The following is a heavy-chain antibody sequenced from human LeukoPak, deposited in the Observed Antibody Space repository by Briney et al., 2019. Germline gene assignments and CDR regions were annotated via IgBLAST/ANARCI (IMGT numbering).Heavy chain of an antibody. CDR2: IKQDGSEK. J-gene: IGHJ6*03. D-gene: IGHD3-3*01. CDR3: ARVMERAYDFWSDDYMDV. Sequence: GGSLRLSCAASEFTFSSYWMSWVRQAPGKGLEWVANIKQDGSEKYYVDSVKGRFTISRDNAKNSLYLQMNSLRAEDTTVYYCARVMERAYDFWSDDYMDVWGKGTTVTVS. V-gene: IGHV3-7*01. CDR1: EFTFSSYW.